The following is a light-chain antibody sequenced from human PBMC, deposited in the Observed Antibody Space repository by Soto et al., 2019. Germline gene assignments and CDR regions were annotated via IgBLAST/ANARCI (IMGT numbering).Light chain of an antibody. Sequence: DIVMTQSPLYLPVTPGEPASISCRSSQSLLHSNGYNYLDWYLQKPGQSPQLLIYFGSNRASGVADKFSGSGSGTDFTLKISRVEAEDVGVYYCMQPLQTPWTFGQGTKVDIK. V-gene: IGKV2-28*01. CDR1: QSLLHSNGYNY. J-gene: IGKJ1*01. CDR3: MQPLQTPWT. CDR2: FGS.